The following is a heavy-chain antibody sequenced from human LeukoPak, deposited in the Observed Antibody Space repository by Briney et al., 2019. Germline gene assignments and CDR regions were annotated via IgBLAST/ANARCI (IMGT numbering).Heavy chain of an antibody. CDR3: AKDGGSYQFDS. J-gene: IGHJ4*02. CDR2: ISGSGGKT. V-gene: IGHV3-23*01. CDR1: GFTFSSYG. D-gene: IGHD1-26*01. Sequence: GRSLRLSCLASGFTFSSYGMSWVRQAPGKGLEWVSAISGSGGKTYNADSVKGRFTISRDNSRKTLYLQMNSLRAEDTAVYYCAKDGGSYQFDSWGQGTLVTVSS.